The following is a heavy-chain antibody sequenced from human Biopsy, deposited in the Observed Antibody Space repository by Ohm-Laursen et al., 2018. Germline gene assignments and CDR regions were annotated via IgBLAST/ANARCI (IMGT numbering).Heavy chain of an antibody. V-gene: IGHV3-72*01. D-gene: IGHD2-15*01. CDR3: ARAGRYCSGGGCYSWFDS. J-gene: IGHJ5*01. CDR1: GFGFSDNY. Sequence: SLRLSCTASGFGFSDNYMDWVRQAPGKGLEWVGRIRDKANSYTTDYAASVKGRFTISRDDSKNPLYLQMNSLKTEDTALYYCARAGRYCSGGGCYSWFDSWGQGTLVTVSS. CDR2: IRDKANSYTT.